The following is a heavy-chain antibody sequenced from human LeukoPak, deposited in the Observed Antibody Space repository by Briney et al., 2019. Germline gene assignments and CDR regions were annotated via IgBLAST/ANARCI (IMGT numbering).Heavy chain of an antibody. CDR2: IRYDGSNK. V-gene: IGHV3-30*02. CDR3: AKQYSSSSGFYFDY. Sequence: PGGSLRLSCAASGLTFSSYGMHWVRQAPGKGLEWVAFIRYDGSNKYYADSVKGRFTISRDNSKNTLYLQMNSLRAEDTAVYYCAKQYSSSSGFYFDYWGQGTLVTVSS. D-gene: IGHD6-6*01. CDR1: GLTFSSYG. J-gene: IGHJ4*02.